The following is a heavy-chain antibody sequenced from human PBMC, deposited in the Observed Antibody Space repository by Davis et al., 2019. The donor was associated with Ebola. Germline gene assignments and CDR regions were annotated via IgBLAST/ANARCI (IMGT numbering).Heavy chain of an antibody. D-gene: IGHD3-3*01. CDR2: ISYDGSNK. Sequence: GESLKISCAASGFTFSRYPMHWVRQAPGKGLEWVALISYDGSNKYYADSVQGRFSISRDNSKSTLYLQMNTLKVEDTAVYYCASGPSDYYGLPPQDYWGQGTRVTVSS. J-gene: IGHJ4*02. V-gene: IGHV3-30-3*01. CDR1: GFTFSRYP. CDR3: ASGPSDYYGLPPQDY.